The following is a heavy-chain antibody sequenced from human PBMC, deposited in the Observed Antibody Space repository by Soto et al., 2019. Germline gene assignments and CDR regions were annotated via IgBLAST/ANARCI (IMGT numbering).Heavy chain of an antibody. CDR1: GYSFTNYW. V-gene: IGHV5-51*01. J-gene: IGHJ4*02. CDR3: ARNTGTHYVDY. CDR2: IYPGDSDT. Sequence: PGESLKISCKGSGYSFTNYWIAWVRQMPGKGLEWMGIIYPGDSDTRYSPSFQDQVTISVDKSISTAYLLWSSLKASDTAIYYCARNTGTHYVDYWGQGTLVTVSS. D-gene: IGHD1-26*01.